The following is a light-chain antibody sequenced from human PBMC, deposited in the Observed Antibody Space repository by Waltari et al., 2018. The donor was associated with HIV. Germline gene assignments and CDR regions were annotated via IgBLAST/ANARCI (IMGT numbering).Light chain of an antibody. CDR3: LQHYDYPRS. CDR1: QGIRND. CDR2: SAS. J-gene: IGKJ2*01. Sequence: DIQMTHSPSSLLASVGARVTITCRASQGIRNDLGSYQQKPGTPPRRLIYSASTLQSGVSSRFSGSGSGTEFTLTISSLQPEDSATYYCLQHYDYPRSFGQGTKLGI. V-gene: IGKV1-17*01.